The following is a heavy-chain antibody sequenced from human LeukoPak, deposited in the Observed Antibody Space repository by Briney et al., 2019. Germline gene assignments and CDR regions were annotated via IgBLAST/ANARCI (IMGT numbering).Heavy chain of an antibody. CDR3: ARGVDYYGV. D-gene: IGHD3-10*01. CDR1: GGSFSGYS. Sequence: SETLSLTCAVSGGSFSGYSWNWIRQPPVKGLEWIGEINHSGGTNYNPSLKSRVTISVDTSKKQFSQKLSSVTAADTAVYYCARGVDYYGVWGQGTLVTVSS. CDR2: INHSGGT. J-gene: IGHJ4*02. V-gene: IGHV4-34*01.